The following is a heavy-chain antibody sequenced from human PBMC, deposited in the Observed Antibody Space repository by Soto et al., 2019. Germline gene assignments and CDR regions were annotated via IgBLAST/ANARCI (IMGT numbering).Heavy chain of an antibody. D-gene: IGHD3-10*01. CDR1: GGSISPYY. V-gene: IGHV4-59*01. J-gene: IGHJ5*02. Sequence: PSETLSLTCIVSGGSISPYYWSWIRQPPGKGLEWIGFIYYNGITNYNPSLKSRVTILVDTSKKQFSLKLNSVTAADTAVYYCARDYMVRGVMGWFDPWGQGTLVTVSS. CDR2: IYYNGIT. CDR3: ARDYMVRGVMGWFDP.